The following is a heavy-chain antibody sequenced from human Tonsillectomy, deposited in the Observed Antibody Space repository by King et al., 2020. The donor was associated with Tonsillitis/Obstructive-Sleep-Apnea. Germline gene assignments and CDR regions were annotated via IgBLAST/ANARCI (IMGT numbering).Heavy chain of an antibody. CDR3: SRXXXCXXXCDYFDY. J-gene: IGHJ4*02. CDR2: IYYSGST. V-gene: IGHV4-31*03. D-gene: IGHD2-21*02. CDR1: GGSISSSGYY. Sequence: VQLQESGPGLVKPXQTLSLTCTVSGGSISSSGYYWSWIRQHPGKGLEWIGYIYYSGSTYYNPSLKSRVTXSVDTSKNQXSLKLSSVTAADTAVYYWSRXXXCXXXCDYFDYWGQXTXVTVSS.